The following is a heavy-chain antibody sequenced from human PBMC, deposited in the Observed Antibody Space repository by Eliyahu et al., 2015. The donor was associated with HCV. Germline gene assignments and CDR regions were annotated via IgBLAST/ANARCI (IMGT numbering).Heavy chain of an antibody. Sequence: QVQLQESGPGLVKPSETLSLTCTVXGGSISSYYWSXIRQPPGKGLEWIGYIYYSGSTNYNPSLKSRVTISVDTSKNQFSLKLSSVTAADTAVYYCARDRPEVVVVPAGTDYYYYMDVWGKGTTLTVSS. CDR1: GGSISSYY. D-gene: IGHD2-2*01. CDR2: IYYSGST. CDR3: ARDRPEVVVVPAGTDYYYYMDV. J-gene: IGHJ6*03. V-gene: IGHV4-59*01.